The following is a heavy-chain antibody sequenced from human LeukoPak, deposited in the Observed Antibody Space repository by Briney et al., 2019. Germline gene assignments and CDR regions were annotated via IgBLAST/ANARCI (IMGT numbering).Heavy chain of an antibody. CDR2: IKSKTDGGTT. Sequence: PGGSLRLSCAASGFTFSNAWMSWVRQAPGKGLEWVGRIKSKTDGGTTDYAAPVKGRFTISRDDSKNTAYLQMNSLKTEDTAVYYCTSLNPLDYYDSSGYYRYFDYWGQGTLVTVSS. J-gene: IGHJ4*02. D-gene: IGHD3-22*01. CDR1: GFTFSNAW. V-gene: IGHV3-15*01. CDR3: TSLNPLDYYDSSGYYRYFDY.